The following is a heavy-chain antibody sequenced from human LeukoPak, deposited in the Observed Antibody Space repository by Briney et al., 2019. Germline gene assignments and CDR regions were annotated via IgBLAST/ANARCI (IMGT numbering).Heavy chain of an antibody. D-gene: IGHD3-22*01. V-gene: IGHV3-30*18. J-gene: IGHJ4*02. CDR2: ISYDGSNK. CDR3: AKLLGPYYYDSSGYKPFDY. Sequence: GGSLRLSCAASGFTFSSYGMHWVRQAPGKGLEWVAVISYDGSNKCYADPVKGRFTISRDNSKNTLYLQMNSLRAEDTAVYYCAKLLGPYYYDSSGYKPFDYWGQGTLVTVSS. CDR1: GFTFSSYG.